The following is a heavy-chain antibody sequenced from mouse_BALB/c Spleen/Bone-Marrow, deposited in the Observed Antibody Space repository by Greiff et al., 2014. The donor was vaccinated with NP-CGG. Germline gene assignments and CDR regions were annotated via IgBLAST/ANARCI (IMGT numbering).Heavy chain of an antibody. V-gene: IGHV5-12-2*01. Sequence: DVKLVESGGGLVQPGGSLKLSCAASGFTFSSYTMSWARQTPEKRLEWVAYISNGGGSTYYPDTVKGRFTISRDNAKNTLYLQMSSLKSEDTAMYYCATGTFAYWGQGTLVTVSA. CDR3: ATGTFAY. CDR2: ISNGGGST. D-gene: IGHD4-1*01. J-gene: IGHJ3*01. CDR1: GFTFSSYT.